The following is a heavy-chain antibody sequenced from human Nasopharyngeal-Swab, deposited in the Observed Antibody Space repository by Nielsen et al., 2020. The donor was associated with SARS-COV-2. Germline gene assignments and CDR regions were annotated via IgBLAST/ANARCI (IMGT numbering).Heavy chain of an antibody. CDR1: GFTFSNYG. D-gene: IGHD4-23*01. CDR2: IWYDGSNK. Sequence: GESLKISCAASGFTFSNYGMHWVHQAPGKGLEWVAVIWYDGSNKYYADSVKGRFTISRDNSKNTVYLQMNSLRAEDTAVYYCAAAPSGDYGGYWGQGTLVTVSS. V-gene: IGHV3-33*01. CDR3: AAAPSGDYGGY. J-gene: IGHJ4*02.